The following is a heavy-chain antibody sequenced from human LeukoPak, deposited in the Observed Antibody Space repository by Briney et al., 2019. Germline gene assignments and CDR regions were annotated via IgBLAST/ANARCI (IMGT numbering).Heavy chain of an antibody. J-gene: IGHJ1*01. CDR3: AHSSWGVKYFQH. CDR1: GLSLSTSGVG. D-gene: IGHD6-13*01. V-gene: IGHV2-5*02. Sequence: ESGPTLVNPTQTLTLTCTFSGLSLSTSGVGVGWILQPPGKALEWLVLIYWDDDKRYSPSLKSRLTITKDTSKNQVVLTMTNMDPVDTATYYCAHSSWGVKYFQHWGQGTLVTVSS. CDR2: IYWDDDK.